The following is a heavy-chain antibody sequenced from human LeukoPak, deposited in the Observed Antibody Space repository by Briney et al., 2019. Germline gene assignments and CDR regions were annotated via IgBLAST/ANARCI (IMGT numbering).Heavy chain of an antibody. J-gene: IGHJ6*02. D-gene: IGHD2-2*02. V-gene: IGHV1-69*04. CDR3: ARIQAVGVPVAIDAYYSYGMDV. Sequence: SVKVSCTASGGSFSRNAISWVRQAPGQGLEWMGWFIPMVSIATYEQKYQGRVTITEDRSTSTAYMELSSLRSEDTAVYYCARIQAVGVPVAIDAYYSYGMDVWGQGTAVSVSS. CDR1: GGSFSRNA. CDR2: FIPMVSIA.